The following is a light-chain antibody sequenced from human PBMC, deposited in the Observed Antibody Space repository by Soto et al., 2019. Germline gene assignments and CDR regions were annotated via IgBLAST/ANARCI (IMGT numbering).Light chain of an antibody. V-gene: IGKV1-5*03. J-gene: IGKJ4*01. Sequence: DIQMTQSPSTLPASVGDRVTVTSRPSQSIRSWFAWYQLXPGRAPKLLIYEASSLDSGVPSRFSGSGSGTEFTLTISSLQPDDFATCYCQQYHSFLMTFGGGTKV. CDR1: QSIRSW. CDR3: QQYHSFLMT. CDR2: EAS.